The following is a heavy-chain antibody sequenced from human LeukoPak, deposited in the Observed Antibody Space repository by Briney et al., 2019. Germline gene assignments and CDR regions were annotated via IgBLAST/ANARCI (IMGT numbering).Heavy chain of an antibody. D-gene: IGHD2-2*01. Sequence: GGSLRLSCAASGFTFSSYAMSWVRQAPGEGLEWVSAISGSGGSTYYADSVKGRFTISRDNSKNTLYLQMNSLRAEDTAVYYCAKDRRYCSSTSCFKYFDYWGQGTLVTVSS. V-gene: IGHV3-23*01. CDR1: GFTFSSYA. CDR2: ISGSGGST. CDR3: AKDRRYCSSTSCFKYFDY. J-gene: IGHJ4*02.